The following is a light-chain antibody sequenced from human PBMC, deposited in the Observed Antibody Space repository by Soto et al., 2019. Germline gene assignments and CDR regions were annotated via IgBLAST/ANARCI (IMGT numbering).Light chain of an antibody. CDR3: QESYNHHT. V-gene: IGKV1-39*01. Sequence: EIQMTQSPSSLSASVGDRVTITCRASQNINSYLNWYQQKVGKAPTLLINAASTLQSAVPLRFRGSGSGTDFTLTISSLQPEDFATYYCQESYNHHTFGGATKVEIK. J-gene: IGKJ4*01. CDR2: AAS. CDR1: QNINSY.